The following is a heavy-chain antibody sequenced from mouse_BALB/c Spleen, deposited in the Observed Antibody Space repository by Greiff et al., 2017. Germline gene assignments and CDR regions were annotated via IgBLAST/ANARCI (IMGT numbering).Heavy chain of an antibody. CDR3: ARDGYDY. D-gene: IGHD2-2*01. Sequence: EVKLMESGGGLVKPGGSLKLSCAASGFTFSDYYMYWVRQTPEKRLEWVATISDGGSYTYYPDSVKGRFTISRDNAKNNLYLQMSSLKAEDTAMDYCARDGYDYWGQGTTLTVSS. CDR2: ISDGGSYT. J-gene: IGHJ2*01. CDR1: GFTFSDYY. V-gene: IGHV5-4*02.